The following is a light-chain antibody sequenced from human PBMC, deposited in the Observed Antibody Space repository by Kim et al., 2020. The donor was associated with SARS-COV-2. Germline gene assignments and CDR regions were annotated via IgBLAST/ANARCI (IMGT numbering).Light chain of an antibody. Sequence: SYELTQPLSVSVALGQTARITCGGTSIGNKNVHWYQQKPGQAPVLVIYRDKKSPSGIPARFSGSNSGNTATLTISGAQAGDEADYYCQVWDSSTVLFGGGTRLTVL. CDR3: QVWDSSTVL. CDR1: SIGNKN. J-gene: IGLJ2*01. V-gene: IGLV3-9*01. CDR2: RDK.